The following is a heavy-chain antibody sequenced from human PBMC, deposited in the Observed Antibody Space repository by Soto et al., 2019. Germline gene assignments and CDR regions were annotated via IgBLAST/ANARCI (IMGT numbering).Heavy chain of an antibody. D-gene: IGHD6-19*01. Sequence: XXTLSLPCAVYGGSFSGYYWRWILQPPGKGLEWIGEINHSGSTNYNPSLKSRVTISVDTSKNQFSLKLSSVTAAHTAVYYCAVLPPYSSGWYPPMDVWGQGTTVTVSS. CDR3: AVLPPYSSGWYPPMDV. CDR1: GGSFSGYY. J-gene: IGHJ6*02. V-gene: IGHV4-34*01. CDR2: INHSGST.